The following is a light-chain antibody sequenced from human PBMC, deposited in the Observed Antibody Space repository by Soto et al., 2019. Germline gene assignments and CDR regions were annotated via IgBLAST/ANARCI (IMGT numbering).Light chain of an antibody. Sequence: EIVLTQSRGSLSLSPGERATHACRASQSVDSSFFAWYQQKPGQAPRLLIYGASNRATGIPDWFSGRGSGTDFTLTITGLEPEDFAVYYCQQYVSSVTFGQGTKVEIK. J-gene: IGKJ1*01. CDR1: QSVDSSF. V-gene: IGKV3-20*01. CDR3: QQYVSSVT. CDR2: GAS.